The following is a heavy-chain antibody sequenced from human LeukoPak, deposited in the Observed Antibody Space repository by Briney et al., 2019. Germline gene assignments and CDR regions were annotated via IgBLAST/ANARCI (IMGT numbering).Heavy chain of an antibody. J-gene: IGHJ4*02. CDR1: GLTLGSHD. CDR3: VREARGYHYTYFDY. CDR2: ISSGFHT. V-gene: IGHV3-13*01. Sequence: GGSLRLSCTASGLTLGSHDMHWVRQTTGEGPEWVAAISSGFHTFYAGSVKGRFTVSREDAKNSLYLQMDSLRAGDTAVYYCVREARGYHYTYFDYWGQGTLVTVSS. D-gene: IGHD5-18*01.